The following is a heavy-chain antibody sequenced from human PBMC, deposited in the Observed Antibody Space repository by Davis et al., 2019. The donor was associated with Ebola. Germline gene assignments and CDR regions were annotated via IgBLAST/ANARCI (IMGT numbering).Heavy chain of an antibody. D-gene: IGHD2-15*01. J-gene: IGHJ4*02. Sequence: GGSLRLSCAASGFTFSSYAMHWVRQAPGKGLEWVAVISYDGSNKYYADSVKGRFTISRDNAKNSLYLQMNSLRAEDTAVYYCARERHRIGDFFDYWGQGTLVTVSS. CDR3: ARERHRIGDFFDY. CDR1: GFTFSSYA. V-gene: IGHV3-30*04. CDR2: ISYDGSNK.